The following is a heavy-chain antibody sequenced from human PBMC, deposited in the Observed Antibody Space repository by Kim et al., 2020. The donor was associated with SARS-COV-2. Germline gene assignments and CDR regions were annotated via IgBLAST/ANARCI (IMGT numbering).Heavy chain of an antibody. V-gene: IGHV4-39*01. J-gene: IGHJ4*02. CDR2: IHYLGST. CDR1: SGSISSGTYY. D-gene: IGHD2-15*01. CDR3: ARHTSAYSTLDY. Sequence: SETLSLTCTLSSGSISSGTYYWVWIRQPTGKGLEFIGKIHYLGSTDYNPSLKSRVTISIDTSKTSFSLKLTSVTAADTAVYFCARHTSAYSTLDYWGQGALVTVSA.